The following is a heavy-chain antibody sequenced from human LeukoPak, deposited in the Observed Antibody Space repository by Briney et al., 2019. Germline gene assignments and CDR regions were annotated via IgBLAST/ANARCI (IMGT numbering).Heavy chain of an antibody. V-gene: IGHV4-34*01. J-gene: IGHJ4*02. CDR1: GGSFSGYY. Sequence: SETLSLTCAVYGGSFSGYYWSWIRQPPGKGLEWIGEINHSGSTNYNPPLKSRVTISVDTSKNQFSLKLSSVTAADTAVYYCARRAAVAGTSDYWGQGTLVTVSS. CDR2: INHSGST. D-gene: IGHD6-19*01. CDR3: ARRAAVAGTSDY.